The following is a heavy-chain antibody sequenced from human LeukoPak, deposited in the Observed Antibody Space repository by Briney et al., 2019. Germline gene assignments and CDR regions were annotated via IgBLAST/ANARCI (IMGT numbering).Heavy chain of an antibody. CDR1: GGSISSSSYC. CDR2: IYYSGST. CDR3: ARLYSSGWSYYYYMDV. V-gene: IGHV4-39*01. J-gene: IGHJ6*03. D-gene: IGHD6-19*01. Sequence: SETLSLTCTVSGGSISSSSYCWGWIRQPPGKGLEWIGSIYYSGSTYYNPSLKSRVTISVDTSKNQFSLKLSSVTAADTAVYYCARLYSSGWSYYYYMDVWGKGTTVTISS.